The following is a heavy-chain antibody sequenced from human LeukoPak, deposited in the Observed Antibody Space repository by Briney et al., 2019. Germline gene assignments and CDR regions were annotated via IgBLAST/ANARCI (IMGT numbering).Heavy chain of an antibody. D-gene: IGHD5/OR15-5a*01. CDR1: GGSISSYY. Sequence: PSETLSLTCTVSGGSISSYYWSWIRQPPGKGLEWVGYIYYSGSTNYNPSLKSRVTISVGTSKNQFSLKLSSVTAADTAVYYCARGIDVYPYYYYMDVWGKGTTVTISS. CDR2: IYYSGST. V-gene: IGHV4-59*01. J-gene: IGHJ6*03. CDR3: ARGIDVYPYYYYMDV.